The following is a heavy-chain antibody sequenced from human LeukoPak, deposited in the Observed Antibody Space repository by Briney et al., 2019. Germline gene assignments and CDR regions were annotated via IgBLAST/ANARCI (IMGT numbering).Heavy chain of an antibody. CDR2: INHSGST. J-gene: IGHJ5*02. V-gene: IGHV4-34*01. Sequence: SGTLSLTCAVYGGSFSGYYWSWIRQPPGKGLEWIGEINHSGSTNYNPSLKSRVTISVDTSKNQFSLKLSSVTAADTAVYYCARARITMVRGVIWWFDPWGQGTLVTVSS. CDR3: ARARITMVRGVIWWFDP. CDR1: GGSFSGYY. D-gene: IGHD3-10*01.